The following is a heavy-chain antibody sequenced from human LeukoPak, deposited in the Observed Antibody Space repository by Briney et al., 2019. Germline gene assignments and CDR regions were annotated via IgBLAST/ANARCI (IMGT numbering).Heavy chain of an antibody. D-gene: IGHD3-22*01. CDR1: GYTLTDLS. CDR2: ISAYNGNT. CDR3: AKHYYDSSGYYDY. V-gene: IGHV1-18*01. Sequence: ASVKVSCKVSGYTLTDLSMHWVRQAPGKGLEWMGWISAYNGNTNYAQKLQGRVTMTTDTSTSTAYMELRSLRSDDTAVYYCAKHYYDSSGYYDYWGKGTTVTVSS. J-gene: IGHJ6*04.